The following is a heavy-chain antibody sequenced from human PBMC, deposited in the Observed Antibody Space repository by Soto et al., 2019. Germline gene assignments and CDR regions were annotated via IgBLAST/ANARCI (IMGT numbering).Heavy chain of an antibody. CDR2: ISYDGSNK. CDR1: GFTFSSYA. D-gene: IGHD2-21*02. CDR3: ASEVVVTATFDAFDI. J-gene: IGHJ3*02. V-gene: IGHV3-30-3*01. Sequence: QVQLVESGGGVVQPGRSLRLSCAASGFTFSSYAMHWVRQAPGKGLEWVAVISYDGSNKYYADSVKGRFTISRDNSKNTLYLQMNSLRAEDTAVYYCASEVVVTATFDAFDIWGQGTMVTVSS.